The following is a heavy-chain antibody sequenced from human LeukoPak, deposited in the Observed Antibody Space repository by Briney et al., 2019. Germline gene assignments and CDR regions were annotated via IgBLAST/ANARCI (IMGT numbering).Heavy chain of an antibody. CDR1: GYTFTSYG. V-gene: IGHV1-18*01. J-gene: IGHJ3*02. CDR2: ISAYNGNT. D-gene: IGHD3-3*01. Sequence: ASVKVSCKASGYTFTSYGISWVRQAPGQGLEWMGWISAYNGNTNYAQRLQGRVTMTTDTSTSTAYMELRSLRSDDTAVYYCARDMIDVLRFLEWSLDAFDIWGQGTMVTVSS. CDR3: ARDMIDVLRFLEWSLDAFDI.